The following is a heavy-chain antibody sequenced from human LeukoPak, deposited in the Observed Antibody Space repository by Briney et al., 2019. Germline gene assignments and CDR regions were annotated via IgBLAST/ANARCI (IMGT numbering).Heavy chain of an antibody. Sequence: SETLSLTCTVSGGSISTYYWSWIRQPPGKGLEWIGYIHYGGSTNYNPPLQSRVTISVDTSKNQFSLKLSSVTAADTAVYYCARHSPPPSQGLFHFDCWGQGTLVTVS. J-gene: IGHJ4*02. V-gene: IGHV4-59*08. CDR2: IHYGGST. CDR3: ARHSPPPSQGLFHFDC. CDR1: GGSISTYY.